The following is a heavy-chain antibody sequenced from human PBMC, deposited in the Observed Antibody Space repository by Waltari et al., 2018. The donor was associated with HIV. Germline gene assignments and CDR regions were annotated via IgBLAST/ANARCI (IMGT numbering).Heavy chain of an antibody. CDR1: GFTVSSCG. Sequence: QVQLVESRAGVPQPSMSLRLSAAASGFTVSSCGMHWVRQAPGPGLEWVAVISYDGSNKYYADSVKGRFTISRDNSKNTLYLQMNSLRAEDTAVYYCAKSQWELGRDYYYYGMDVWGQGTTVTVSS. V-gene: IGHV3-30*18. D-gene: IGHD1-26*01. J-gene: IGHJ6*02. CDR3: AKSQWELGRDYYYYGMDV. CDR2: ISYDGSNK.